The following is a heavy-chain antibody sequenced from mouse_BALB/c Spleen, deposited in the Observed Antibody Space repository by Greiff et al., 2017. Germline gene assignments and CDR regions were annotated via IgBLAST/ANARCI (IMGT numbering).Heavy chain of an antibody. CDR3: ARRGGYDYDEGTWFAY. Sequence: EVKLVESGGGLVQPGGSRKLSCAASGFTFSSFGMHWVRQAPEKGLEWVAYISSGSSTIYYADTVKGRFTISRDNPKNTLFLQMTSLRSEDTAMYYCARRGGYDYDEGTWFAYWGQGTLVTVSA. D-gene: IGHD2-4*01. J-gene: IGHJ3*01. CDR1: GFTFSSFG. V-gene: IGHV5-17*02. CDR2: ISSGSSTI.